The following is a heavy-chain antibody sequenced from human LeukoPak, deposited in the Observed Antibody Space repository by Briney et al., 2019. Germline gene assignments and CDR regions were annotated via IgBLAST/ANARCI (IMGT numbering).Heavy chain of an antibody. CDR1: GFIFSNCW. D-gene: IGHD4-11*01. CDR3: ATYSTRNAREFQS. V-gene: IGHV3-7*01. CDR2: IKTDASEK. Sequence: GGSLRLSCETSGFIFSNCWMTWVRQAPGKGLEWVANIKTDASEKYYADSVKGRFTISRDNAKMSLYLQMNSLRVEDTAVYYCATYSTRNAREFQSWGQGTLVAVSS. J-gene: IGHJ1*01.